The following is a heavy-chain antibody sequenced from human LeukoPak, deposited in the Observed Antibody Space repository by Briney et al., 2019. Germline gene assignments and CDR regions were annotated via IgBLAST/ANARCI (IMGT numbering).Heavy chain of an antibody. CDR1: GYTFTGYY. J-gene: IGHJ4*02. D-gene: IGHD6-13*01. CDR3: ARALYSSSWYSGY. V-gene: IGHV1-2*02. CDR2: INPNSGGT. Sequence: ASVKVSCKASGYTFTGYYMHWVRQAPGQGLEWMEWINPNSGGTNYAQKFQGRVTMTRDTSISTAYMELSRLRADDTAVYYCARALYSSSWYSGYWGQGTLVTVSS.